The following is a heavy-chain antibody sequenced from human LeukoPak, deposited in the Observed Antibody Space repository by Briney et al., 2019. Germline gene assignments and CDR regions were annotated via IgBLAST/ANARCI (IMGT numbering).Heavy chain of an antibody. V-gene: IGHV1-8*01. D-gene: IGHD2-21*02. CDR3: ARGPYCGGDCYSDY. CDR2: MNPNSGNT. Sequence: ASVKVSCKASGYTFTSYDINWVRQATGQGLEWMGWMNPNSGNTGYAQKFQGRVTITRNTSISTAYMELSSLRSEDTAVYYCARGPYCGGDCYSDYWGQGTLVTVSS. CDR1: GYTFTSYD. J-gene: IGHJ4*02.